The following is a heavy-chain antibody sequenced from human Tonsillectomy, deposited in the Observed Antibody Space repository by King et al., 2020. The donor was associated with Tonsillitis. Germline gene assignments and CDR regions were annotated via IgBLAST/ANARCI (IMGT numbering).Heavy chain of an antibody. D-gene: IGHD6-13*01. CDR2: IIPILGIA. J-gene: IGHJ4*02. V-gene: IGHV1-69*09. CDR3: AREAIAANAGENYFDY. Sequence: VQLVESGAEVKKPGSSVKVSCKASGGTFSSYAISWVRQAPGQGLEWMGRIIPILGIANYAQKFQGRVTITADKSTSTAYMELSSLRSEDTAVYYCAREAIAANAGENYFDYWGQGTLVTVSS. CDR1: GGTFSSYA.